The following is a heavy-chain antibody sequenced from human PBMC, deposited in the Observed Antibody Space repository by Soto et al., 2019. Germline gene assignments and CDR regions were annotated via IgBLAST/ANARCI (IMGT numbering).Heavy chain of an antibody. CDR1: GFTFSSYA. CDR3: AKAGVDIVATITTNYYYMDV. D-gene: IGHD5-12*01. J-gene: IGHJ6*03. V-gene: IGHV3-23*01. CDR2: ISGSGGST. Sequence: GGSLRLSCAASGFTFSSYAMSWVRQAPGKGLEWVSAISGSGGSTYYADSVKGRFTISRDNSKNTLYLQMNSLRAEDTAVYYCAKAGVDIVATITTNYYYMDVWGKGTTVTVSS.